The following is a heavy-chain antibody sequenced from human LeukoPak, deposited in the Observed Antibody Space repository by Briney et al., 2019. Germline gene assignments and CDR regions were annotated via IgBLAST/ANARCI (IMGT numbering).Heavy chain of an antibody. CDR1: GGSISSYY. CDR3: ARGIIWFDP. V-gene: IGHV4-59*01. J-gene: IGHJ5*02. D-gene: IGHD3-10*01. Sequence: ASETLSLTCTVSGGSISSYYWSWIRQPPGKGLEWIGYIYYTGSTNYNPSLKSRVTISIDTSNNQFSLRLSSVTAADTAVYYCARGIIWFDPWGQGTLVTVSS. CDR2: IYYTGST.